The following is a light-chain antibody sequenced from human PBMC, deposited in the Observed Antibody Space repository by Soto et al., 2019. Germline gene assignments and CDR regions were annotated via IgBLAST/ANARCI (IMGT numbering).Light chain of an antibody. CDR2: FGS. Sequence: DIVMTTSPLTLPVTPGEPASLSCRSXQSLLYNNTYSYLDWYVQKPGQSPQLLIYFGSNRAPGVPDRFSGSGSGTDFTLKINRVEAEDVGTYYCMQALQSLTFGQGTRLEIK. J-gene: IGKJ5*01. V-gene: IGKV2-28*01. CDR1: QSLLYNNTYSY. CDR3: MQALQSLT.